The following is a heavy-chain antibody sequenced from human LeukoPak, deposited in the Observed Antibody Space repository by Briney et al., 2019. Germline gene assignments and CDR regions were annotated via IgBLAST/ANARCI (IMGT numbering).Heavy chain of an antibody. CDR2: ISYDGSNK. CDR1: GFTFSSYA. J-gene: IGHJ4*02. V-gene: IGHV3-30*04. Sequence: GSLRLSCAASGFTFSSYAMHWVRQAPGKGLEWVAVISYDGSNKYYADSVKGRFTISRDNSKNTLYLQMNSLRAEDTAVYYCARDLRILTGYSDYWGQGTLVTVSS. D-gene: IGHD3-9*01. CDR3: ARDLRILTGYSDY.